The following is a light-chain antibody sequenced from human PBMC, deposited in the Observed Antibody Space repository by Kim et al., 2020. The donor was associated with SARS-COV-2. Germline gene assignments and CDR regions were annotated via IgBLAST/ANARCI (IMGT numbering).Light chain of an antibody. Sequence: VSPGQTASFTCSGDKLGDKYACWYQKKPGQSPVLVIYQDSKRPSGIPERFSGSNSGNTATLTISGTQAMDEADYYCQAWDSSTGVVFGGGTQLTVL. J-gene: IGLJ2*01. CDR1: KLGDKY. CDR3: QAWDSSTGVV. CDR2: QDS. V-gene: IGLV3-1*01.